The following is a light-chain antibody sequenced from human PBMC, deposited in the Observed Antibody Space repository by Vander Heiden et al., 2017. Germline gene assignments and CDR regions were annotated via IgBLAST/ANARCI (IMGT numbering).Light chain of an antibody. J-gene: IGKJ4*01. CDR2: WAS. CDR1: QSVLYSSSNRNY. CDR3: QQYYSAPLT. Sequence: DVVIPSATDSQAGSLGERATINCKSSQSVLYSSSNRNYLAWYQQKPGQPPKLLIYWASTRDAGFPGRVCGSVSWTYFTLTISRRQAEDVAVYYCQQYYSAPLTFGGGTKVEIK. V-gene: IGKV4-1*01.